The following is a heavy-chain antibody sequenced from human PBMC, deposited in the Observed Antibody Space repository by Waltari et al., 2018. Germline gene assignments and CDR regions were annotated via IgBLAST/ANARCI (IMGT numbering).Heavy chain of an antibody. D-gene: IGHD2-2*01. V-gene: IGHV3-30*18. CDR1: GFTFSSYG. Sequence: QVQLVESGGGVVQPGRSLRLSCAASGFTFSSYGMHWVRQAPGKGLEWVAVISYDGSNKYYADSVKGRFTISRDNSKNTLYLQMNSLRAEDTALYYCAKTPLPAADYMDVWGKGTTVTISS. J-gene: IGHJ6*03. CDR3: AKTPLPAADYMDV. CDR2: ISYDGSNK.